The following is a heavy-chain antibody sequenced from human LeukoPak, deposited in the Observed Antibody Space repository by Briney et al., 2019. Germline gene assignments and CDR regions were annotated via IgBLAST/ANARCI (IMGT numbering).Heavy chain of an antibody. CDR2: ISWNSGSI. V-gene: IGHV3-9*01. J-gene: IGHJ5*02. D-gene: IGHD3-10*01. CDR3: AKEIRTTFGEFDP. Sequence: GGSLRLSCAASGFTFDDYAMHWVRQAPGKGLEWVSGISWNSGSIGYADSVKGRFTISRDNAKNSLYLQMNSPRAEDTALCYCAKEIRTTFGEFDPWGQGTLVTVSS. CDR1: GFTFDDYA.